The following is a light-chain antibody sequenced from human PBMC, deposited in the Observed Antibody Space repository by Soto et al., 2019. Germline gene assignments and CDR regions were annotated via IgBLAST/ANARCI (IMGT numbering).Light chain of an antibody. J-gene: IGKJ4*01. V-gene: IGKV3D-20*02. CDR3: QQRNSWPLT. CDR2: GTS. CDR1: QSLSSIN. Sequence: EIVLTQSPATLSLSPGERPTLSCRASQSLSSINLAGFQQKPGQAPRLLIYGTSSRATGIPDRFSGSGSGTDFTLTISSLEPEDFAFYYCQQRNSWPLTFGGGTKVEIK.